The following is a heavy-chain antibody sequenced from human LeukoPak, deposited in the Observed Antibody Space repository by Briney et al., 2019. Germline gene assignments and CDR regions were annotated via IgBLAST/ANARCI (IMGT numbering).Heavy chain of an antibody. CDR1: GFIVNSYA. Sequence: GGSLRLSCAASGFIVNSYAMSWVRQAPGKGLACVSLIYSDGVTRYADSVKGRFTISRDNSKNTLYLQMNSLRDEDTAVYFCARDRAEGKTWVEFDPWGQGTLVTVSS. J-gene: IGHJ5*02. CDR2: IYSDGVT. V-gene: IGHV3-66*02. CDR3: ARDRAEGKTWVEFDP.